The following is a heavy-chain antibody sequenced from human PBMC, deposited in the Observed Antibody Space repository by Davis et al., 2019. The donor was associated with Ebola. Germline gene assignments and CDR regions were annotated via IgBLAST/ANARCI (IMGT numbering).Heavy chain of an antibody. Sequence: GESLKISCAASGFTVSSNYMSWVRQAPGKGLEWVSVIYSGGTTYYADSVKGRFTISRDNSKNTLYLQMNSLRAEDTAVYYCARDYYDSSGYLTPWGQGTLVTVSS. V-gene: IGHV3-53*01. CDR2: IYSGGTT. CDR3: ARDYYDSSGYLTP. D-gene: IGHD3-22*01. J-gene: IGHJ5*02. CDR1: GFTVSSNY.